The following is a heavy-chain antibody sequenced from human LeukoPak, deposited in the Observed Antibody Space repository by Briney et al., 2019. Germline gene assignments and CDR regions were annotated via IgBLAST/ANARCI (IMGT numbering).Heavy chain of an antibody. CDR3: AKGITIFGVVIDY. CDR2: IRYDGSNK. J-gene: IGHJ4*02. Sequence: PGGSLRLSCAASGFTFSSYGMHWVRQAPGKGLEWAAFIRYDGSNKYYADSVKGRFTISRDNSKNTLYLQMNSLRAEDTAVYYCAKGITIFGVVIDYWGQGTLVTVSS. CDR1: GFTFSSYG. D-gene: IGHD3-3*01. V-gene: IGHV3-30*02.